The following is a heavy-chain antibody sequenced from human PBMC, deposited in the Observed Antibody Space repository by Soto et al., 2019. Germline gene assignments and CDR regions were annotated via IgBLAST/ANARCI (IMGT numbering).Heavy chain of an antibody. Sequence: ASVKVSCKASGGTFSSYAISWVRQAPGQGLEWMGGIIPIFGTANYAQKFQGRVTITADESTSTAYMELSSLRSEDTAVYYCARDDGSGYFLNFDYWGQGTLVTVS. CDR1: GGTFSSYA. J-gene: IGHJ4*02. CDR2: IIPIFGTA. V-gene: IGHV1-69*13. D-gene: IGHD3-22*01. CDR3: ARDDGSGYFLNFDY.